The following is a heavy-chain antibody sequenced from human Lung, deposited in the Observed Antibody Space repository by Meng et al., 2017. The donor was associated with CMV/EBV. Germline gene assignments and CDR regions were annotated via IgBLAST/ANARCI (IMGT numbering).Heavy chain of an antibody. CDR2: VYHSGST. V-gene: IGHV4-4*03. D-gene: IGHD6-19*01. CDR3: ASFPPPGKQWLVTDY. Sequence: ESVPRLVHAPGPLSLTRGVSGGSISSSTWWGWVRQPPGKGLEWIGEVYHSGSTIYNPSLKSRVTISVDKSKNQFSLKLSSVTAADTAVYYCASFPPPGKQWLVTDYWGQGTLVTVSS. CDR1: GGSISSSTW. J-gene: IGHJ4*02.